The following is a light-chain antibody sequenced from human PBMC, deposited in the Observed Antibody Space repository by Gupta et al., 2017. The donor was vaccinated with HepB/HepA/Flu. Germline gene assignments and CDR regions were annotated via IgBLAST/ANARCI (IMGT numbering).Light chain of an antibody. CDR1: QSVSSSY. CDR3: QQYGSSPPIT. CDR2: GAS. Sequence: EIVLTQSPGTPSLSPGERATLSCRASQSVSSSYLAWYQQKPGQAPRLLIYGASSRATGIPDRFSGSGSGTDXTLTISXREPEDFAVYYCQQYGSSPPITFGXGTRLEIK. J-gene: IGKJ5*01. V-gene: IGKV3-20*01.